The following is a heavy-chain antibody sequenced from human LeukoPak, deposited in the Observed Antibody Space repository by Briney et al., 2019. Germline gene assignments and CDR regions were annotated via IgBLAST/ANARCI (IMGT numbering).Heavy chain of an antibody. V-gene: IGHV3-53*01. CDR2: IYSGGST. D-gene: IGHD3-10*01. CDR1: GFTVSSNY. CDR3: ARDSLDVVRGVIPRAYYYYGMDV. Sequence: AGGSLRLSCAASGFTVSSNYMSWVRQAPGKWLEWVSVIYSGGSTYYADSVKGRFTISRDNSKNTLYLQMNSLRAEDTAVYYCARDSLDVVRGVIPRAYYYYGMDVWGKGTTVTVSS. J-gene: IGHJ6*04.